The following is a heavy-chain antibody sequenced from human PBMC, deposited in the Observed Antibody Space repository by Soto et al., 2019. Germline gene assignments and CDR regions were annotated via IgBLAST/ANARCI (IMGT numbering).Heavy chain of an antibody. CDR1: GFTFDDYA. V-gene: IGHV3-9*01. CDR2: ISWNSGSI. Sequence: EVQLVESGGGLVQPGRSLRLSCAASGFTFDDYAMHWVRQAPGKGLEWVSGISWNSGSIGYADSVKGRFTISRDNAKNSLYLQMNSLRAEDTALYHCAKDVRSAGSFYFDYWGQGTLVTVSS. J-gene: IGHJ4*02. D-gene: IGHD6-13*01. CDR3: AKDVRSAGSFYFDY.